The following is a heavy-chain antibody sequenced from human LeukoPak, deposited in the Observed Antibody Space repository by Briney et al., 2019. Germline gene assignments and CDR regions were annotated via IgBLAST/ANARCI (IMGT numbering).Heavy chain of an antibody. CDR1: GYTFTSYG. D-gene: IGHD3-22*01. Sequence: ASVKVSCKASGYTFTSYGISWVRQAPGQGLEWMGWISAYNGNTNYAQKLQGRVTMTTDTSTSTAYMELRSLRSGDTAVYYCAREVMLYYYDSSGYSPFDAFDIWGQGTMVTVSS. V-gene: IGHV1-18*01. CDR3: AREVMLYYYDSSGYSPFDAFDI. J-gene: IGHJ3*02. CDR2: ISAYNGNT.